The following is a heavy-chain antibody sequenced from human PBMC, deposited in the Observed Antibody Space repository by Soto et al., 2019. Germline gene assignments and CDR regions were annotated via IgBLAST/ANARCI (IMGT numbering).Heavy chain of an antibody. CDR2: INPYGGYT. Sequence: QVQLVQSGAEIKRPGASVTVSCKASGYTFAIFDINWVRQAPGNGPEWMGRINPYGGYTDSAQKFQGRVTMTTDTSTSTAYMDLRSLRSDDTAIYYCARDNGGWGNFDYWGQGTLVTVSS. CDR1: GYTFAIFD. V-gene: IGHV1-18*01. J-gene: IGHJ4*02. D-gene: IGHD2-8*01. CDR3: ARDNGGWGNFDY.